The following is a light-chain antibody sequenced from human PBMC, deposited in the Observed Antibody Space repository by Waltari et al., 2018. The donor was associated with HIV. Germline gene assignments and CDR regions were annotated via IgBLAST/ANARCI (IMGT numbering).Light chain of an antibody. CDR1: TADLLNPHP. Sequence: QSALTQPASVSGSPGQTITLSCSTSTADLLNPHPLSWFPHPPTEPPHLILLDADIPPSGSPFRFSGSKTDTTASLTISGLQFEDEGDYYCTSSMPGGALLFGGGTKVTVL. J-gene: IGLJ3*02. V-gene: IGLV2-14*01. CDR3: TSSMPGGALL. CDR2: DAD.